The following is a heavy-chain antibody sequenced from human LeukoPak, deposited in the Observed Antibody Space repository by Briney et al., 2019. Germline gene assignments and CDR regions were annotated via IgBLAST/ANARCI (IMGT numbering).Heavy chain of an antibody. D-gene: IGHD2-2*01. J-gene: IGHJ5*02. V-gene: IGHV4-34*01. Sequence: SETLSLTCAVYGGAFSGYYWSWISQPPGKGMEWNGEINHSGSTNYNPSLKSRVTLSVDTPKNQFSLKLRSVNAADTALYYCARRWLGSSTSPLFDPWGQGTLVTVSS. CDR2: INHSGST. CDR1: GGAFSGYY. CDR3: ARRWLGSSTSPLFDP.